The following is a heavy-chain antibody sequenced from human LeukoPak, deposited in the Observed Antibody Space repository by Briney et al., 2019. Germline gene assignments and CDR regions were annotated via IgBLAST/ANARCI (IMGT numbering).Heavy chain of an antibody. CDR2: IVVGSGNT. Sequence: SVKVSCKASGFTFTSSAMQWVRQARGQRLEWIGWIVVGSGNTNYAQRFQERVTITRDMSTSTAYMELSSLRSEDTAVYYCAAVYLGYCSGGSCPWFDPWGQGTLVTVSS. V-gene: IGHV1-58*02. J-gene: IGHJ5*02. CDR3: AAVYLGYCSGGSCPWFDP. CDR1: GFTFTSSA. D-gene: IGHD2-15*01.